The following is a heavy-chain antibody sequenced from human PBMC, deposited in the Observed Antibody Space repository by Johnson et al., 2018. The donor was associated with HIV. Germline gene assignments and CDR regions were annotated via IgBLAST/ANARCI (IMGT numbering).Heavy chain of an antibody. V-gene: IGHV3-30-3*01. J-gene: IGHJ3*02. D-gene: IGHD4-23*01. CDR2: ISYDGSNK. CDR1: GFTFSSYA. Sequence: QVQLLESGGGVVQPGRSLRLSCAASGFTFSSYAMHWVRQAPGKGLEWVAVISYDGSNKYYADSVKGRFTISRDNSKNTLYLQMNSLRAEDTAVYYCARSPYGGMGRWAFDIWCQGTMVTVSS. CDR3: ARSPYGGMGRWAFDI.